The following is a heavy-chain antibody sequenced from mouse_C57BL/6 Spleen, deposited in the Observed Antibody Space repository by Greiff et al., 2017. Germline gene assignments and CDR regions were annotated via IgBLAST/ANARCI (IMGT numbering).Heavy chain of an antibody. Sequence: EVQVVESEGGLVQPGSSMKLSCTASGFTFSDYYMAWVRQVPEKGLEWVANINYDGSSTYYLDSLKSRFIISRDNAKNILYLQMSSLKSEDTATYYCARPLITTVVARYWYFDVWGTGTTVTVSS. D-gene: IGHD1-1*01. CDR1: GFTFSDYY. CDR2: INYDGSST. J-gene: IGHJ1*03. CDR3: ARPLITTVVARYWYFDV. V-gene: IGHV5-16*01.